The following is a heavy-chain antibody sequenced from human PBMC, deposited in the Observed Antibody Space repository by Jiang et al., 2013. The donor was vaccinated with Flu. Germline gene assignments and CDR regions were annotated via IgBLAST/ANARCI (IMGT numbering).Heavy chain of an antibody. V-gene: IGHV1-2*06. D-gene: IGHD3-9*01. CDR1: GYTFTGYY. CDR2: INPNSGGT. J-gene: IGHJ4*02. CDR3: AREGSGYDILTGDFDY. Sequence: GYTFTGYYMHWVRQAPGQGLEWMGRINPNSGGTNYAQKFQGRVTMTRDTSISTTYMELSRLRSDDTAVYYCAREGSGYDILTGDFDYWGQGTLVTVSS.